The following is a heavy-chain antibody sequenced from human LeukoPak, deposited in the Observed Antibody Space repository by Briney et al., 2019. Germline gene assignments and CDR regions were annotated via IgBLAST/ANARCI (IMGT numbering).Heavy chain of an antibody. J-gene: IGHJ4*02. V-gene: IGHV4-39*07. D-gene: IGHD6-13*01. CDR2: INYGGST. Sequence: SETLSLTCTVSGGSISSSGYYWGWIRQPPGKGLEWIGSINYGGSTYYNPSLKSRVIISVDTSKNQFSLKLSSVTATDTAVYYCARRVHSSSWSSYFDYWGQETLVTVSS. CDR1: GGSISSSGYY. CDR3: ARRVHSSSWSSYFDY.